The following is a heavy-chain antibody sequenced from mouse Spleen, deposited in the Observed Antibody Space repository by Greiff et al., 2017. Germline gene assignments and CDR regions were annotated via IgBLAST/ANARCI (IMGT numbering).Heavy chain of an antibody. CDR2: ISNLAYSI. Sequence: EVNLVESGGGLVKPGGSLKLSCAASGFTFSDYGMAWVRQAPGKGPEWVAFISNLAYSIYYADTVTGRFTISRENAKNTLYLEMSSLRSEDTAMYYCARNYYGSSYFIDYWGQGTTLTVSS. CDR1: GFTFSDYG. D-gene: IGHD1-1*01. J-gene: IGHJ2*01. CDR3: ARNYYGSSYFIDY. V-gene: IGHV5-15*01.